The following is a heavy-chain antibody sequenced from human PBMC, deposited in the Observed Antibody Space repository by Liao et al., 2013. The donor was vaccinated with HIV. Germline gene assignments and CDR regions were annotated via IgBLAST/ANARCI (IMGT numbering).Heavy chain of an antibody. CDR3: ARERGYYYVGTPQAYMDV. J-gene: IGHJ6*03. V-gene: IGHV4-34*01. CDR2: INHSGST. Sequence: QVQLQQWGAGLLKPSETLSLTCAVYGGSFSGYYWSWIRQPPGKGLEWIGEINHSGSTNYNPSLKSRVTISVDTSKNQFSLKLSSVTAADTAVYYCARERGYYYVGTPQAYMDVWGKGTTVTVSS. D-gene: IGHD3-22*01. CDR1: GGSFSGYY.